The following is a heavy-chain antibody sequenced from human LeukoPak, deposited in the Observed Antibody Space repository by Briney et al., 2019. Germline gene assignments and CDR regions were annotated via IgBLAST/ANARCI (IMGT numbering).Heavy chain of an antibody. Sequence: SVKVSCKASGGTFSSYAISWVRQAPGQGLEWMGRIIPILGIANYAQKFQGRVTITADKSTSTAYMELSSLRSEDTAVYYCARDADQYYYGSGSLYNWFDPWGQGTLVTVSS. D-gene: IGHD3-10*01. CDR1: GGTFSSYA. J-gene: IGHJ5*02. CDR2: IIPILGIA. V-gene: IGHV1-69*04. CDR3: ARDADQYYYGSGSLYNWFDP.